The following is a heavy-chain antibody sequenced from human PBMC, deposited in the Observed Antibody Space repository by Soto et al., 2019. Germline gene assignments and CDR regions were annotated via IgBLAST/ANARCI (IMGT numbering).Heavy chain of an antibody. V-gene: IGHV1-3*01. Sequence: ASVKVSCKASGYTFTSYAMHWVRQAPGQRLGWMGWINAGNGNTKYSQKFQGRVTITRDTSASTAYLELSSLRSEDTAVYYCASDSDSSGWYPLYYMDVWGKGTTVTVSS. J-gene: IGHJ6*03. CDR3: ASDSDSSGWYPLYYMDV. CDR1: GYTFTSYA. CDR2: INAGNGNT. D-gene: IGHD6-19*01.